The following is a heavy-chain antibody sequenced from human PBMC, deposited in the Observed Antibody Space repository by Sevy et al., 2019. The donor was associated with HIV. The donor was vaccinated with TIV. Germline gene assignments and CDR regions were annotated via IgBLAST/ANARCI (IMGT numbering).Heavy chain of an antibody. CDR1: GGSISIGVYY. CDR2: IYYSGST. CDR3: ARLDENCSGGSCYGMDV. V-gene: IGHV4-30-4*01. Sequence: SETLSLTCTVSGGSISIGVYYWSWIRQPPGKGLEWTGYIYYSGSTYYNPSLKSRVTISVDTSKNQFSLKLSSVTAADTAVYYCARLDENCSGGSCYGMDVWGQGTTVTVSS. J-gene: IGHJ6*02. D-gene: IGHD2-15*01.